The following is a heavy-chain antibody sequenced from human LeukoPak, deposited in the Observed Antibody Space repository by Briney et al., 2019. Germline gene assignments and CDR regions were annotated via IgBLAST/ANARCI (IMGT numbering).Heavy chain of an antibody. Sequence: GGSLRLSCIASGFTVSSTYMSWVRQAPGKGLEWVSVTYSGGSTYYADSVKGRFTISRDNAKNTLYLQMISLRVEDTAVYYCAKSDGFDIWGQGTVVTVSS. CDR2: TYSGGST. CDR3: AKSDGFDI. CDR1: GFTVSSTY. J-gene: IGHJ3*02. V-gene: IGHV3-66*01.